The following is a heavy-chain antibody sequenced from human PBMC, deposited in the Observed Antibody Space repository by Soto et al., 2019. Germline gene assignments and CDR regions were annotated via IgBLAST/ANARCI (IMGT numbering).Heavy chain of an antibody. J-gene: IGHJ3*01. D-gene: IGHD3-3*01. Sequence: QLQLQESGPGLVKPSETLSLTCSVSGGSISTDSYNWDWIRQSPGKGLEWIGTIYYDGTPSYNPSLKCQVSISVDTSRNHFSLKVKSVTAADTAMYYCARFFGNAFDVWGQGTMVKVSS. V-gene: IGHV4-39*02. CDR1: GGSISTDSYN. CDR3: ARFFGNAFDV. CDR2: IYYDGTP.